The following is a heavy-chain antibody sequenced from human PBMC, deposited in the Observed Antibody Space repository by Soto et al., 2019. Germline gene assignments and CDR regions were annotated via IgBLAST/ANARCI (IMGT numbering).Heavy chain of an antibody. CDR3: ARGDFLSDY. CDR2: INHRGRT. D-gene: IGHD3-3*01. V-gene: IGHV4-34*01. Sequence: SETLSLTCAVYGGSFSGYYWSWVRQPPGKGLEWIGEINHRGRTNHNPSLKSRVTISVDTSKSQFSLKLSSVTAADTAVYYCARGDFLSDYWGQGTLVTVSS. CDR1: GGSFSGYY. J-gene: IGHJ4*02.